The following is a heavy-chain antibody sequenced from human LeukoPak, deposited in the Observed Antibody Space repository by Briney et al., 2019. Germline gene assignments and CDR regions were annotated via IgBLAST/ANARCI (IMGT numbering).Heavy chain of an antibody. CDR1: GFTFSSYA. Sequence: GGSLRLSCAASGFTFSSYAMSWVRQAPGKGLEWVSAISGSGGSTYYADSVKGRFTISRDNSKNTLYLQMNSPRAEDTAVYYCATWGHFWSGYYLFDYWGQGTLVTVSS. J-gene: IGHJ4*02. V-gene: IGHV3-23*01. CDR2: ISGSGGST. D-gene: IGHD3-3*02. CDR3: ATWGHFWSGYYLFDY.